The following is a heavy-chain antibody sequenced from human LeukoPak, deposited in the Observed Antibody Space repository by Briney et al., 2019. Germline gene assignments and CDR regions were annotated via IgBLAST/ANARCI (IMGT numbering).Heavy chain of an antibody. V-gene: IGHV3-53*01. Sequence: PGGSLRLSCAASGFTFSSYGMHWVRQAPGKGLEWVSVIYSGGSTYYADSVKGRFTISRDNSKNTLYLQMNSLRAEDTAVYYCARPRAALEWLPIYYWGQGTLVTVSS. J-gene: IGHJ4*02. CDR3: ARPRAALEWLPIYY. D-gene: IGHD3-3*01. CDR2: IYSGGST. CDR1: GFTFSSYG.